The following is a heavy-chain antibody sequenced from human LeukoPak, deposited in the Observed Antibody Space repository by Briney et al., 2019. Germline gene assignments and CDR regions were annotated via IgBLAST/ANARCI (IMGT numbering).Heavy chain of an antibody. Sequence: PGGSLRLSCAASGFTFSSYAMSWVRQAPGKGLEWVSAISDRGDSTYYADSVKGRFTISRDNSKNTLYLQMDNLRAEDTAMYYCARDMYSGMYNDAFDIWGQGTKVTVSS. D-gene: IGHD1-26*01. CDR2: ISDRGDST. V-gene: IGHV3-23*01. CDR3: ARDMYSGMYNDAFDI. CDR1: GFTFSSYA. J-gene: IGHJ3*02.